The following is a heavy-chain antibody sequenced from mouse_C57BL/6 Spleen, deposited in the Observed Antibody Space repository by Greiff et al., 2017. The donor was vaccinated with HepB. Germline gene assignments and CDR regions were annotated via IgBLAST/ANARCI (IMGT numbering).Heavy chain of an antibody. V-gene: IGHV10-1*01. CDR2: IRSKSNNYAT. Sequence: EVQVVESGGGLVQPKGSLKLSCAASGFSFNTYAMNWVRQAPGKGLEWVARIRSKSNNYATYYADSVKDRFTISRDDSESMLYLQMNNLKTEDTAMYYCVRHEDYYGSAYAMDYWGQGTSVTVSS. D-gene: IGHD1-1*01. CDR3: VRHEDYYGSAYAMDY. J-gene: IGHJ4*01. CDR1: GFSFNTYA.